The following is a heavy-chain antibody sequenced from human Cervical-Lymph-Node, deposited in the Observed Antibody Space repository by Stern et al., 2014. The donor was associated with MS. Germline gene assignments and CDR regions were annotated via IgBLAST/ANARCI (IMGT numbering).Heavy chain of an antibody. J-gene: IGHJ4*02. D-gene: IGHD6-13*01. CDR3: LTDYRHEAVWYRKD. Sequence: EVQLVESGGGLVKPGGSLRLSCTTSGIIFKSAWLTWVRQAPGKGLEWVGRIKSKTDGGTTDYAGPVKGRFTISRDDSRNTQYLQMDSLKSDDTAVYYCLTDYRHEAVWYRKDWGQGALVTVSS. CDR1: GIIFKSAW. V-gene: IGHV3-15*01. CDR2: IKSKTDGGTT.